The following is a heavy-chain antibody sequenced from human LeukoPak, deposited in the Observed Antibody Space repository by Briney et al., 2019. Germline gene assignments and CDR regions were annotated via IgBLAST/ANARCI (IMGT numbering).Heavy chain of an antibody. Sequence: PSETLSLTCAVSGDSFSGHYWTWFRQPPGRGLEWIGYISYIGTTNYNPSLKSRVTISIDTSKNQFSLKLSSVTTADTAVYYCARDLVTVTKGFDIWGLGTMVSVSS. V-gene: IGHV4-59*11. CDR3: ARDLVTVTKGFDI. D-gene: IGHD4-17*01. CDR2: ISYIGTT. CDR1: GDSFSGHY. J-gene: IGHJ3*02.